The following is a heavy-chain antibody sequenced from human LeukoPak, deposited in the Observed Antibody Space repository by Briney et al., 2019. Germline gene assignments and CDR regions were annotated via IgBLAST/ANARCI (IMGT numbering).Heavy chain of an antibody. J-gene: IGHJ4*02. D-gene: IGHD1-26*01. V-gene: IGHV3-7*04. CDR2: IKQDGTEK. CDR3: ARGVGATHFDS. CDR1: GFTFSSYW. Sequence: PGGSLRLSCAASGFTFSSYWMIWVRQTPGKGLEWVDIIKQDGTEKYYVDSVKGRFTISRDNAKNSLYLQMNSLRAEDTAVYYCARGVGATHFDSWGQGTLVTVSS.